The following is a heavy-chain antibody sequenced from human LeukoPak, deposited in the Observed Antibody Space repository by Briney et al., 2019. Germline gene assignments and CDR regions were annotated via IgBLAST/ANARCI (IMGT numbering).Heavy chain of an antibody. Sequence: GGSLRLSCAASGFTVSSNYMSWVRQAPGKGLEWVSVIYSGGSTYYADSVKGRFTISRDNSKNTLYLQMNSLRAEDTAVYYCARDRADYDILTGYRYYYGKDVWGQGTTVTVSS. CDR1: GFTVSSNY. D-gene: IGHD3-9*01. J-gene: IGHJ6*02. CDR2: IYSGGST. V-gene: IGHV3-53*01. CDR3: ARDRADYDILTGYRYYYGKDV.